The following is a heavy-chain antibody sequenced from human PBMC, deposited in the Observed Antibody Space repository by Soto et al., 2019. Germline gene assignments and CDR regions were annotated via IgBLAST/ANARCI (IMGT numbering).Heavy chain of an antibody. CDR1: GFTFSSYA. Sequence: GSLRLSCAASGFTFSSYAMSWVRQAPGKGLEWVSAISGSGGSTYYADSVKGRFTISRDNSKNTLYLQMNSLRAEDTAVYYCAKDCGVYCPNGVCYSYYGMDVWGQGTTVTVSS. CDR3: AKDCGVYCPNGVCYSYYGMDV. CDR2: ISGSGGST. D-gene: IGHD2-8*01. J-gene: IGHJ6*02. V-gene: IGHV3-23*01.